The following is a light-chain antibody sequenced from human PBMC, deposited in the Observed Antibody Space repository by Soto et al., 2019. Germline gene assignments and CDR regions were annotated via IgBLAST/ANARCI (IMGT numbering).Light chain of an antibody. CDR2: EGS. CDR3: CSYARGSTYV. J-gene: IGLJ1*01. CDR1: SSDVGNYNL. V-gene: IGLV2-23*01. Sequence: QSALTQPASVSGSPGQSITISCTGTSSDVGNYNLVSWYQQHPGKAPKLMIYEGSKRPSGVSNRFSGSKSDNTASLTISGLQAADEAHYYRCSYARGSTYVFGTGTKVTVL.